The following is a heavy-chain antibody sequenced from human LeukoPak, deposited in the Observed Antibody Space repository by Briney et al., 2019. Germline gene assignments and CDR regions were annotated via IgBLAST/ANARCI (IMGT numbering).Heavy chain of an antibody. CDR1: GYSFPNYW. CDR3: ARHSEEAYSSAFDY. Sequence: GESLKISCKGSGYSFPNYWIGWVRQMPGKGLEWMGIIYPGDSDTRYSPSFQGQVTISADKSISTAYLQWSSLKASDTAMYYCARHSEEAYSSAFDYWGQGTLVTVSS. CDR2: IYPGDSDT. J-gene: IGHJ4*02. V-gene: IGHV5-51*01. D-gene: IGHD4-11*01.